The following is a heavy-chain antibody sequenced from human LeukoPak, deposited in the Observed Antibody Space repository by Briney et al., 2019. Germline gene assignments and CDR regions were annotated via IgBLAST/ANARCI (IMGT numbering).Heavy chain of an antibody. CDR2: IYTSGST. V-gene: IGHV4-61*05. J-gene: IGHJ4*02. CDR3: ARIPDYGDYVFDY. CDR1: GGSISSSGYY. Sequence: PSETLSLTCTVSGGSISSSGYYWGWIRQPPGKGLEWIGRIYTSGSTNYNPSLKSRVTMSVDTSKNQFSLKLSSVTAADTAVYYCARIPDYGDYVFDYWGQGTLVTVSS. D-gene: IGHD4-17*01.